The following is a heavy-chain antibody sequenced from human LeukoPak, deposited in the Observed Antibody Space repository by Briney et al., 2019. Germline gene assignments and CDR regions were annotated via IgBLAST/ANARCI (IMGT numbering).Heavy chain of an antibody. D-gene: IGHD1-1*01. Sequence: GGSLRLSCAASGFTFSSYWMSWVRQAPGKGLEWVANIKQDGSEKYYVDSVKGRFTISRDNAKNSLYLQMNSLRAEDTAVYYCARERRVSSYYYMDVWGKGTTVTISS. J-gene: IGHJ6*03. V-gene: IGHV3-7*01. CDR3: ARERRVSSYYYMDV. CDR2: IKQDGSEK. CDR1: GFTFSSYW.